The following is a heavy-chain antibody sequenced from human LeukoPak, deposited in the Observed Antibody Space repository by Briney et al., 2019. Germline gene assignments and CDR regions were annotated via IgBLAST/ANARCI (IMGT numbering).Heavy chain of an antibody. D-gene: IGHD2-2*01. CDR2: MNPNSGNT. J-gene: IGHJ6*03. V-gene: IGHV1-8*02. Sequence: ASVKVSFKCSGYTFTSYDITWVRQATGQGLEWMGWMNPNSGNTGYAQKFQGRVTMTRNTSISTAYMELSSLRSDDTAVYYCVRLVVPAAITNNYYYYMDVWGKGPTVTISS. CDR3: VRLVVPAAITNNYYYYMDV. CDR1: GYTFTSYD.